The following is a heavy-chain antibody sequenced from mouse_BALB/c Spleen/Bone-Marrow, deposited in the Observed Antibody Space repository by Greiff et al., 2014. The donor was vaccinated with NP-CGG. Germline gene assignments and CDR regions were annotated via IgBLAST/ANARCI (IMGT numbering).Heavy chain of an antibody. CDR3: AREGTYYAYFDY. D-gene: IGHD1-1*01. CDR1: GYTFTTYT. V-gene: IGHV1-4*02. J-gene: IGHJ2*01. Sequence: QVQLKESAAELARPGASVKMSFRASGYTFTTYTIQWVKQRPGQGLEWIGYINPSRGYTEYNQKFKDKTTLTADKSSSTAYMQLSSLTSEDSAVYYCAREGTYYAYFDYWGQGTTLTVSS. CDR2: INPSRGYT.